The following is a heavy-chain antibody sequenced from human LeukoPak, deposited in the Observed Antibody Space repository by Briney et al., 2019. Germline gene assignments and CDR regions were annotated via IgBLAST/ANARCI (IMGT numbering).Heavy chain of an antibody. V-gene: IGHV4-59*01. J-gene: IGHJ3*02. CDR2: IYYTGNT. CDR1: GGAISYYY. D-gene: IGHD3-10*01. Sequence: SETLSLTCTVSGGAISYYYWNWIRQPPGKGLEWIGYIYYTGNTNYNPSLKSRVTISVDTSKNQSSLKLSSVTAADTAVYYCAKSNGYGLVDIWGQGTMVTVSS. CDR3: AKSNGYGLVDI.